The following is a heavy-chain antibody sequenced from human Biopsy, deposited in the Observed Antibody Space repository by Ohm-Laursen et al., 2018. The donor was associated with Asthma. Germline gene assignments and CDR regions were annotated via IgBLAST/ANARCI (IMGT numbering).Heavy chain of an antibody. CDR3: ASQSSGPDFWSGYYYFDY. V-gene: IGHV3-30*03. CDR1: GFTFSSYG. D-gene: IGHD3-3*01. Sequence: SLRLSCAASGFTFSSYGMHWVRQAPGKGLEWVAVISYDGSNKYYADSVKGRFTIPRDNSKNTLYLQMDSLRAEDTAVYYCASQSSGPDFWSGYYYFDYWGQGTLVTVSS. J-gene: IGHJ4*02. CDR2: ISYDGSNK.